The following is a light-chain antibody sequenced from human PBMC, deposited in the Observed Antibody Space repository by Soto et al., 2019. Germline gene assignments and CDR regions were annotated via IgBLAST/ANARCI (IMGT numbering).Light chain of an antibody. CDR2: GAS. V-gene: IGKV3-15*01. CDR3: NQDKNWSKIN. Sequence: LAHSAATLAVSTGARSTLSCRASQCVRNHLAWYQQKPGHDPRLLIYGASPRATGVPVRFSGSGSVTDFTLHISSLKYEDFDVSNCNQDKNWSKINFGPVTKVAIK. J-gene: IGKJ3*01. CDR1: QCVRNH.